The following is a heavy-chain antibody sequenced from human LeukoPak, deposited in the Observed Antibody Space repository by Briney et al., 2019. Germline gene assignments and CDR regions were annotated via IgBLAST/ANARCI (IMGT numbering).Heavy chain of an antibody. CDR3: ARGDYYDSSGPATADY. J-gene: IGHJ4*02. CDR2: INPNSGGT. Sequence: ASVKVSCKASGYTFTGYYMHWVRQAPGQGLEWMGWINPNSGGTNYAQKFQGRVTMTRDTSISTAYMELSRLRSDDTAVYYCARGDYYDSSGPATADYWGQGTLVTVSS. V-gene: IGHV1-2*02. D-gene: IGHD3-22*01. CDR1: GYTFTGYY.